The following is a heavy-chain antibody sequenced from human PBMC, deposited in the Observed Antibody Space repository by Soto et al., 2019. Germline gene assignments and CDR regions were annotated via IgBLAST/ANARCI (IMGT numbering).Heavy chain of an antibody. CDR2: INHSGST. CDR1: GGSFSGYY. Sequence: SETLSLTCAVYGGSFSGYYWSWIRQPPGKGLEWIGEINHSGSTNYNPSLKSRVTISVDTSKNQFSLKLSSVTAADTAVYYCARGTRRGFVGYWGQGTLVTVSS. D-gene: IGHD3-10*01. V-gene: IGHV4-34*01. CDR3: ARGTRRGFVGY. J-gene: IGHJ4*02.